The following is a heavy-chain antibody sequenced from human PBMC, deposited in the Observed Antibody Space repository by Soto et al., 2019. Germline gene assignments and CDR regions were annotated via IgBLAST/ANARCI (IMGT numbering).Heavy chain of an antibody. CDR2: IYDTGISGYTPST. CDR1: GGSSASSY. V-gene: IGHV4-59*01. Sequence: SETLSHTCTVSGGSSASSYWRWIRRPPGKGLEWIAYIYDTGISGYTPSTSYNPSLKSRVTMSVDTSKSQFSLKLTSVTAADTAVYYCARGEDAFFYYGLDVWGQGITVTVSS. CDR3: ARGEDAFFYYGLDV. J-gene: IGHJ6*02.